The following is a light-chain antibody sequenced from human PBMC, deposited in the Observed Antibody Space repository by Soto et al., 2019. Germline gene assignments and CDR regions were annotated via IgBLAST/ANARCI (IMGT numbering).Light chain of an antibody. V-gene: IGKV3-20*01. J-gene: IGKJ1*01. CDR2: GTS. CDR1: QSVRSSF. CDR3: QQYGSPPWT. Sequence: PSNLHLSTGASSNLSCTDSQSVRSSFLAWYQQKPGQAPRLLIYGTSSRATGIPDRFSGSGSGTDFTLTVSRLEPEDFAVYFCQQYGSPPWTFGQGTKVDNK.